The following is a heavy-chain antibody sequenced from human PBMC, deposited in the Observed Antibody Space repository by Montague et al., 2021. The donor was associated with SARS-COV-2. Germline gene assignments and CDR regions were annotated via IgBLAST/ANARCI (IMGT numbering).Heavy chain of an antibody. CDR1: GGSISNYY. D-gene: IGHD2-15*01. Sequence: SETLSLTCTVSGGSISNYYWSWIRQPPGKGLEWIGYIYYSGSTNYNPSLKSRVTISIDTSKNQFSLELSSVTAADMAVYYCASPGGYCTGGSCYYVYWGQGTLVTVSS. V-gene: IGHV4-59*01. J-gene: IGHJ4*02. CDR3: ASPGGYCTGGSCYYVY. CDR2: IYYSGST.